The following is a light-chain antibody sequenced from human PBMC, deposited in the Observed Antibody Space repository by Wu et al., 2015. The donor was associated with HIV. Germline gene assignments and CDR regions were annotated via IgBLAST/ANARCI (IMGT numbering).Light chain of an antibody. CDR3: QQYGRSPWT. Sequence: EIVMTQSPATLSLSPGERATLSCRASQSISSSYLAWYQQKPGQAPRLLIYGASSRATGIPDRFSGSGSGTDFTLTISRLEPEDFAVYYCQQYGRSPWTFGQGTKVDIK. CDR1: QSISSSY. CDR2: GAS. V-gene: IGKV3-20*01. J-gene: IGKJ1*01.